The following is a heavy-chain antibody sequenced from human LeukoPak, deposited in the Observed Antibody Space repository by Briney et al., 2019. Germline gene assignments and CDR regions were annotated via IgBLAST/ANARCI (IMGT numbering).Heavy chain of an antibody. CDR1: GFTFSSYG. Sequence: GSLRLSCAASGFTFSSYGMHWVRQAPGKGLEWVAVISYDGSNKYYADSVKGRFTISRDNSKNTLYLQMNSLRAEDTAVYYCAKDRRITMVRLDAFDIWGQGTVVTVSS. V-gene: IGHV3-30*18. CDR2: ISYDGSNK. J-gene: IGHJ3*02. D-gene: IGHD3-10*01. CDR3: AKDRRITMVRLDAFDI.